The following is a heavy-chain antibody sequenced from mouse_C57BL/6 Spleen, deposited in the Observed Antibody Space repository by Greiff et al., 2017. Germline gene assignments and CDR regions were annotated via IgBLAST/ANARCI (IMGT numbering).Heavy chain of an antibody. CDR1: GYTFTSYW. Sequence: QVQLKQPGAELVKPGASVKVSCKASGYTFTSYWMHWVKQRPGQGLEWIGRIHPSDSDTNYNQKFKGKATLTVDKSSSTAYMQLSSLTSEDSAVYYCAIPYSKGGFAYWGQGTLVTVSA. CDR2: IHPSDSDT. J-gene: IGHJ3*01. CDR3: AIPYSKGGFAY. V-gene: IGHV1-74*01. D-gene: IGHD2-5*01.